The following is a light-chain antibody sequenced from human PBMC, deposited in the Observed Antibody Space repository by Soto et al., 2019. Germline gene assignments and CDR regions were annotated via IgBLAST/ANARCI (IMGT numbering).Light chain of an antibody. CDR1: QSISSW. CDR2: DAS. Sequence: DLQMTQSPSTLSASVGDRVTITCRASQSISSWLAWYQQKPGKAPKLLIYDASSLESGVPSRFSGSGSGTEFTLTIGSLQPDDFASYYGQQYNSSPGTFGQGTKLEIK. CDR3: QQYNSSPGT. J-gene: IGKJ2*02. V-gene: IGKV1-5*01.